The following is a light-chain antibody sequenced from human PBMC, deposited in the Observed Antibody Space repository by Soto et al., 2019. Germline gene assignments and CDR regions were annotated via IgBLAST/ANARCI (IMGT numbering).Light chain of an antibody. CDR1: QFVSSN. CDR2: GAY. Sequence: DIVMTQSPVTVSLSPGEGATLSSRASQFVSSNLAWYQQKPGQAPRLIIYGAYSRATGIPDRFSGSGSGTDFTLTISRLEPEDFAVYYCQQYGSSPPITCGQGTRLEIK. CDR3: QQYGSSPPIT. J-gene: IGKJ5*01. V-gene: IGKV3-20*01.